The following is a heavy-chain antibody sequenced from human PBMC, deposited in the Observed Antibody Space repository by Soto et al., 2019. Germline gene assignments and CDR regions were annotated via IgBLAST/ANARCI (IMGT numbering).Heavy chain of an antibody. CDR2: IYYSGST. V-gene: IGHV4-30-4*01. D-gene: IGHD3-10*01. CDR3: ARETRAYYYGSGAYGMDV. CDR1: GGSISSGDYY. Sequence: QVQLQESGPGLVKPSQTLSLTCTVSGGSISSGDYYWSWIRQPPGKGLEWIGYIYYSGSTYYNPSLKSRVTISLDTSKNQFSLKLSSVTAADTAVYYCARETRAYYYGSGAYGMDVWGQGTTVTVSS. J-gene: IGHJ6*02.